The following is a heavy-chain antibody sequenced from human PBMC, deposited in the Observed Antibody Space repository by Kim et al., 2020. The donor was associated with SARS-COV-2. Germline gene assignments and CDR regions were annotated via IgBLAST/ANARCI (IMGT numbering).Heavy chain of an antibody. CDR3: ARLHRYYYGSGSYYMSYYYGMDV. J-gene: IGHJ6*02. D-gene: IGHD3-10*01. CDR1: GGSFSGYY. V-gene: IGHV4-34*01. Sequence: SETLSLTCAVYGGSFSGYYWSWIRQPPGKGLEWIGEINHSGSTNYNPSLKSRVTISVDTSKNQFSLKLSSVTAADTAVYYCARLHRYYYGSGSYYMSYYYGMDVWGQGTTVTVSS. CDR2: INHSGST.